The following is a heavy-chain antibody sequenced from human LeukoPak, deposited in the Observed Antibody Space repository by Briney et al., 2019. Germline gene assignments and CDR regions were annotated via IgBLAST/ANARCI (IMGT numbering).Heavy chain of an antibody. CDR1: GFTFSIYA. CDR2: FSATDGSA. D-gene: IGHD6-13*01. CDR3: AKARIEALGTGAFDV. V-gene: IGHV3-23*01. Sequence: GGSLRLSCAASGFTFSIYAMTWVRRAPGKGLECVAAFSATDGSAQYAESVKGRFTISRDNSKNTLYLQMNRMRAEDTAVYYCAKARIEALGTGAFDVWGQGTMVTVSS. J-gene: IGHJ3*01.